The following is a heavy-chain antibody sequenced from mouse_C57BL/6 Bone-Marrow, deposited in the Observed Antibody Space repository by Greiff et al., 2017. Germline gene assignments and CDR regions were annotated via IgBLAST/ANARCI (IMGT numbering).Heavy chain of an antibody. J-gene: IGHJ2*01. CDR1: GFTFTSYW. CDR2: FDPSDSYT. V-gene: IGHV1-50*01. CDR3: ARGGYYFDY. Sequence: QVQLQQPGAELVKPGASVKLSCKASGFTFTSYWMQWVKQRPGQGLEWIGEFDPSDSYTNYTQKFKGKATLTVDTSSSTAYLQLSSLTSEDSAVYYCARGGYYFDYWGQGTTLTVSS.